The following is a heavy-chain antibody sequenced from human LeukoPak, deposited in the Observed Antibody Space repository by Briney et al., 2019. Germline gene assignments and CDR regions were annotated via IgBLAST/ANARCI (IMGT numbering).Heavy chain of an antibody. Sequence: GESLKISCKGSGYTFTNYWIGWVRQMPGKGLEWMGIVYPGDSATRYSPSFQGQVTISADKSISTAYLQWTSLKASDTAIYYCARQSNYDILTGYPDYWGAGTLVTVSS. J-gene: IGHJ4*02. D-gene: IGHD3-9*01. CDR3: ARQSNYDILTGYPDY. CDR1: GYTFTNYW. V-gene: IGHV5-51*01. CDR2: VYPGDSAT.